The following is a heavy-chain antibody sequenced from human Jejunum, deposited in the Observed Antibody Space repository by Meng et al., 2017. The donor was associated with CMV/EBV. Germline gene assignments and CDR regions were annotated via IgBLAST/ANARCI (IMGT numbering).Heavy chain of an antibody. V-gene: IGHV1-2*02. CDR3: ARDINPP. CDR2: INPNSGGT. J-gene: IGHJ5*02. Sequence: QAQLVQSGAEVKKPXASVKVSCKASGYTFSGYYIYWVRQAPGQGLEWMGWINPNSGGTSFARKFQGRVTMTRETSISTAYMELSRLTSDDAAVYYCARDINPPWGQGTLVTVSS. CDR1: GYTFSGYY.